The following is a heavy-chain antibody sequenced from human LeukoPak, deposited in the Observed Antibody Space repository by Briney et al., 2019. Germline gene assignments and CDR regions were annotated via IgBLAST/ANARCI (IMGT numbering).Heavy chain of an antibody. Sequence: GGSLRLSCAASGFTFSSDGMHWVRQAPGKGLERVAFIRYDGSNKYYADSVKGRFTISRDNSKNTLYLQMNSLRAEDTAVYYCAKDRLEVVVAATLDYWGQGTLVTVSS. CDR2: IRYDGSNK. J-gene: IGHJ4*02. CDR1: GFTFSSDG. CDR3: AKDRLEVVVAATLDY. V-gene: IGHV3-30*02. D-gene: IGHD2-15*01.